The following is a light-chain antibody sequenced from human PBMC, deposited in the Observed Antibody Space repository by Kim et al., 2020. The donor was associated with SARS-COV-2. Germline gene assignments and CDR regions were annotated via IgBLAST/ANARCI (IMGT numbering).Light chain of an antibody. V-gene: IGLV2-23*01. CDR3: CSYAGSSSWV. CDR1: SSDVGSYNL. Sequence: QSALTQPASVSGSPGQSITISCTGTSSDVGSYNLVSWYQQHPGKAPKLMIYEGNKRPSGVSNRFSGSKSGNTASLTNSGLQAEDEADYYCCSYAGSSSWVFGGGTQLTVL. J-gene: IGLJ3*02. CDR2: EGN.